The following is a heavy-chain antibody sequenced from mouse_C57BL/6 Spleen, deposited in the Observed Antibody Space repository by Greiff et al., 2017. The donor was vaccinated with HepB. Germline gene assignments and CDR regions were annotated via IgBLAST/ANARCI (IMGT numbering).Heavy chain of an antibody. V-gene: IGHV1-19*01. Sequence: VQLKQSGPVLVKPGASVKMSCKASGYTFTDYYMNWVKQSHGKSLEWIGVINPYNGGTSYNQKFKGKATLTVDKSSSTAYMELNSLTSEDSAVYYCARAWDDAMDYWGQGTSVTVSS. J-gene: IGHJ4*01. D-gene: IGHD4-1*01. CDR2: INPYNGGT. CDR3: ARAWDDAMDY. CDR1: GYTFTDYY.